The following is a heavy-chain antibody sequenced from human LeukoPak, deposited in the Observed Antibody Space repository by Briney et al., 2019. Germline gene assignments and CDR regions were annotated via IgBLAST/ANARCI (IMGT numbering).Heavy chain of an antibody. CDR2: ISSSGGDT. D-gene: IGHD3-22*01. J-gene: IGHJ4*02. V-gene: IGHV3-23*01. CDR3: AKSYYYDSSGYYVYHPFDY. Sequence: GGSVRLSCAASGFTFSSYAMSWVRQAPGKGLEWVSVISSSGGDTYYADSVKGRFTISRDNSTNTLYLQMNNLRVEDTAVYYSAKSYYYDSSGYYVYHPFDYWGEGTLVTVSS. CDR1: GFTFSSYA.